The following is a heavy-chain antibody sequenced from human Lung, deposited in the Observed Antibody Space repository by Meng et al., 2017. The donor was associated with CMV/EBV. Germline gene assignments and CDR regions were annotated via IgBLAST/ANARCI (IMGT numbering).Heavy chain of an antibody. J-gene: IGHJ4*02. Sequence: VPLQRAGPGLAKPSETLSLTCSVSGGSVIGYYWNWIRQPAGKGLEWIGRIYSSGLTHYNPSLENRITMSVDTSKNHFSLDLTSVTAADTARYYCVRLAPDVNYFDNWGQGTLVTVSS. CDR1: GGSVIGYY. D-gene: IGHD2-2*01. V-gene: IGHV4-4*07. CDR3: VRLAPDVNYFDN. CDR2: IYSSGLT.